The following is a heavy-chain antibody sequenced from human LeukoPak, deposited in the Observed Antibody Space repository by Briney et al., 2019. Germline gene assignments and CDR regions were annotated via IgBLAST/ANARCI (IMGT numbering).Heavy chain of an antibody. J-gene: IGHJ4*02. D-gene: IGHD5-12*01. V-gene: IGHV6-1*01. CDR3: AREGGYSAYDFYFDY. Sequence: SQTLSLTCAISGDSVSSNSAAWNWIRQSPSRRLEWLGRTYYRSKWFNDYAVSVKSRITINPDTSKDQFSLQLNSVTPEDTAVYYCAREGGYSAYDFYFDYWGQGTLVTVSS. CDR1: GDSVSSNSAA. CDR2: TYYRSKWFN.